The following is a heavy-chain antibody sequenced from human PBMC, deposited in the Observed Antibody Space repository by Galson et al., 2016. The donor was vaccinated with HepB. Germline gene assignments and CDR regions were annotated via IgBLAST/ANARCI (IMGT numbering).Heavy chain of an antibody. J-gene: IGHJ3*01. CDR2: VNPGDSDI. V-gene: IGHV5-51*01. D-gene: IGHD1-26*01. CDR3: AGMGSRGSADTDAFDR. CDR1: EYSSSFVNFY. Sequence: QSGAEVKKPGDSLRISCKGSEYSSSFVNFYIAWVRQMPGKGLECVGIVNPGDSDIRYCPSFHGLVTIPAATSIGAVYLHWRSLQSSDTAMYYCAGMGSRGSADTDAFDRWGQGTMVTVSS.